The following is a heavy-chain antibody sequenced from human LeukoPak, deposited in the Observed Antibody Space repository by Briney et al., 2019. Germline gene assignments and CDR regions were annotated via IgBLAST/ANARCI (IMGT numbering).Heavy chain of an antibody. J-gene: IGHJ4*02. V-gene: IGHV3-7*05. CDR3: ARVVLSFWSGYHRAHFDY. D-gene: IGHD3-3*01. CDR2: INQDGSDK. CDR1: GFTFSAFS. Sequence: PGGSLRLSCAASGFTFSAFSMTWVRQAPGKGLDWVANINQDGSDKYYVDSVKGRFTVSRDNAKTSLYLQVNSLRAEDTAMYYCARVVLSFWSGYHRAHFDYWGQGTLVTVSS.